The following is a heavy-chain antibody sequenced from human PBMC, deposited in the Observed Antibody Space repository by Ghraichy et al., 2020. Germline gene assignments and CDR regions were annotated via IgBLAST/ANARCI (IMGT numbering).Heavy chain of an antibody. CDR2: IWYDGNKK. D-gene: IGHD3-3*01. Sequence: GGSLRRSCAASGFAFSTYCMHWVRQAPGKGLEWVAVIWYDGNKKYYAESVKGRFTISRDNYKNTLYLQMNSLRAEDTAVYYCASITIFGVVPTSNGMDAWGQGTTVTVSS. J-gene: IGHJ6*02. CDR1: GFAFSTYC. CDR3: ASITIFGVVPTSNGMDA. V-gene: IGHV3-33*01.